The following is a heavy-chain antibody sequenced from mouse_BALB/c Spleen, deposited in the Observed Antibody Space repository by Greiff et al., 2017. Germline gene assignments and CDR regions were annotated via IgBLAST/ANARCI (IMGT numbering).Heavy chain of an antibody. D-gene: IGHD2-10*01. J-gene: IGHJ1*01. Sequence: VHVKQSGTVLARPGASVKMSCKASGYSFTSYWMHWVKQRPGQGLEWIGAIYPGNSDTSYNQKFKGKAKLTAVTSASTAYMELSSLTNEDSAVYYCTRSYYGNPGSGYWYFDVWGAGTTVTVSS. CDR3: TRSYYGNPGSGYWYFDV. V-gene: IGHV1-5*01. CDR2: IYPGNSDT. CDR1: GYSFTSYW.